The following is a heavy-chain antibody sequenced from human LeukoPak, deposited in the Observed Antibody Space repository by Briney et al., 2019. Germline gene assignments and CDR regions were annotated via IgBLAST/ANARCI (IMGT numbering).Heavy chain of an antibody. Sequence: PSETLSLTCAVYGGSFSGYYWSWIRQPPGKGLEWIGYIYYSGSTNYNPSLKSRVTMSVDTSKNQFSLKLSSVTAADTAVYYCARGTYLRIGYGSGSSRGAFDYWGQGTLVTVSS. CDR2: IYYSGST. J-gene: IGHJ4*02. V-gene: IGHV4-59*12. D-gene: IGHD3-10*01. CDR1: GGSFSGYY. CDR3: ARGTYLRIGYGSGSSRGAFDY.